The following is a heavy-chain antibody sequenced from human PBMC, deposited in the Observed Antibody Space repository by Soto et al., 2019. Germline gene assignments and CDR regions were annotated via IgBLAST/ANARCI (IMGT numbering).Heavy chain of an antibody. Sequence: PSETLSLTCTVSGGSIRSGDYYWSWIRQPPGKGLEWIGYIYYSGSTYYHPSLKSLVTISVDPSQNPFTLQLSSVTAADTAVLSGARGTCYEFWSGVGLNRADPWGQGT. J-gene: IGHJ5*02. CDR3: ARGTCYEFWSGVGLNRADP. CDR1: GGSIRSGDYY. V-gene: IGHV4-30-4*02. CDR2: IYYSGST. D-gene: IGHD3-3*01.